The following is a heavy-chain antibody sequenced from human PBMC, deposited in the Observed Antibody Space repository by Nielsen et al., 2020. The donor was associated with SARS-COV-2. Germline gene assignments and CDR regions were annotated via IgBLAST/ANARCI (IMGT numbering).Heavy chain of an antibody. Sequence: GGSLRLSCAASGFTFSSYGMHWVRQAPGKGLEWVAVISYDGSNKYYADSVKGRFTISRDNSKNTLYLQMNGLRAEDTAVYYCAKVTGPTSDYWGQGTLVTVSS. V-gene: IGHV3-30*18. CDR3: AKVTGPTSDY. J-gene: IGHJ4*02. CDR2: ISYDGSNK. CDR1: GFTFSSYG. D-gene: IGHD2-8*02.